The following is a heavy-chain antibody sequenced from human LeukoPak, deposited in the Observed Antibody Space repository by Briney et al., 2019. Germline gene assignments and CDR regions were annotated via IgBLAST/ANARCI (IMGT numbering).Heavy chain of an antibody. CDR3: AKQLGYCSDGSCYFPY. V-gene: IGHV3-23*01. CDR1: GFTFSSSA. Sequence: GGSLRLSCAATGFTFSSSAMSWVRQAPGKGLEWVSAISNNGGYTYYADSVQGRFTISRDNSKSTLCLQMNSLRAEDTAVYYCAKQLGYCSDGSCYFPYWGQGTLVTVPS. CDR2: ISNNGGYT. D-gene: IGHD2-15*01. J-gene: IGHJ4*02.